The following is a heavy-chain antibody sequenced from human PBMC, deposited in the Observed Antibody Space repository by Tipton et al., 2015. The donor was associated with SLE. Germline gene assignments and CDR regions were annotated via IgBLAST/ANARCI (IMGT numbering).Heavy chain of an antibody. CDR2: INHSGST. J-gene: IGHJ3*02. CDR1: GGSFSGYY. V-gene: IGHV4-34*01. CDR3: ARERFFARRGFDI. D-gene: IGHD3-10*01. Sequence: TLSLTCAVYGGSFSGYYWTWIRQAPGKGLEWIGEINHSGSTNYNPSLKSRVTISVDTSKNQFSLKLSSVTAADTAVYYCARERFFARRGFDIWGQGTMVTVSS.